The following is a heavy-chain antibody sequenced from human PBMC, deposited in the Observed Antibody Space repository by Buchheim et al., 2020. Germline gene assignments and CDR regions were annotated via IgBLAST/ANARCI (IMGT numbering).Heavy chain of an antibody. CDR3: SRWLKLKGIDL. J-gene: IGHJ6*02. V-gene: IGHV3-73*01. CDR2: IRIEGHNYAT. D-gene: IGHD5-24*01. Sequence: EEQLVQSGGGLVQPGGSLKLSCAASGFALTDSHVHWVRQASGKGLEWVGRIRIEGHNYATEYAASVKGRFTISRDDTKTTAYLQMNSLKTEDTAVYYCSRWLKLKGIDLWGQGTT. CDR1: GFALTDSH.